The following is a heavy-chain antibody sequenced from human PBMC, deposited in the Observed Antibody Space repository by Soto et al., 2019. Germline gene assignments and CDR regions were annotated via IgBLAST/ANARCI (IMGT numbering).Heavy chain of an antibody. D-gene: IGHD3-9*01. CDR2: IVVGSGNT. CDR3: AADKDYDILTGPYNWFDP. V-gene: IGHV1-58*01. Sequence: SVKVSCEASGFTFTSSAVQWVRQARGQRLEWIGWIVVGSGNTNYAQKFQERVTITRDMSTSTAYMELSSLRSEDTAVYYCAADKDYDILTGPYNWFDPWGQGTLVTVST. CDR1: GFTFTSSA. J-gene: IGHJ5*02.